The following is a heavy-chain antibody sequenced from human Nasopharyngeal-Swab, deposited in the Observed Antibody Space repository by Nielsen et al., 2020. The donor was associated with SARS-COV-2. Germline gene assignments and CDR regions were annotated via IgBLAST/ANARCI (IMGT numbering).Heavy chain of an antibody. Sequence: GESLKISCAASGFTFRNYAMTWVRQAPGKGLEWVSGISGSGGSTYYADSVKGRFTISRDNSKNTLYLQMNSLRGKDTAVYYCAKGDLKWVQHKYAMDVWGQGTTVTVSS. CDR1: GFTFRNYA. CDR2: ISGSGGST. V-gene: IGHV3-23*01. J-gene: IGHJ6*02. CDR3: AKGDLKWVQHKYAMDV. D-gene: IGHD1-26*01.